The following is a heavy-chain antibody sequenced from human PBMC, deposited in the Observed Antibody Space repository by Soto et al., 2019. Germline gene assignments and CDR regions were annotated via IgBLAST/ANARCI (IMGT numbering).Heavy chain of an antibody. CDR3: ARDRIMITCGGVTDYYGMDV. Sequence: QLQLQESGSGLVKPSQTLSLTCAVSGVSISSGGYSWSCIRQPPVKGLEWIGNILHSGKTNYNPSLTSRITMSVDRSKNHFSLHLSSVTAADTAVYYCARDRIMITCGGVTDYYGMDVWGQGTAVSVSS. V-gene: IGHV4-30-2*01. J-gene: IGHJ6*02. D-gene: IGHD3-16*01. CDR2: ILHSGKT. CDR1: GVSISSGGYS.